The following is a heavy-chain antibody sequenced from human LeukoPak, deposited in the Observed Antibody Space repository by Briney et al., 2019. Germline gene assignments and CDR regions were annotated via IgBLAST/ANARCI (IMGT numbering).Heavy chain of an antibody. V-gene: IGHV4-34*01. D-gene: IGHD1-26*01. Sequence: PSETLSLTCAVYGGSFSGYYWSWIRQPPGKGLEWIGEINHSGSTNYNPSLKSRVTISVDTSKNQFSPKLSSVTAADTAVYYCAVSLVGATPFDYWGQGTLVTVSS. J-gene: IGHJ4*02. CDR2: INHSGST. CDR3: AVSLVGATPFDY. CDR1: GGSFSGYY.